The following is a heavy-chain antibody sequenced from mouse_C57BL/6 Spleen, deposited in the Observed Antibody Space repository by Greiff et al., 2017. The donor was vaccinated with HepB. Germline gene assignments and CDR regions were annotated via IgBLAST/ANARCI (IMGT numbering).Heavy chain of an antibody. Sequence: EVQGVESGGGLVKPGGSLKLSCAASGFTFSSYAMSWVRQTPEKRLEWVATISDGGSYTYYPDNVKGRFTISRDNAKNNLYLQMSHLKSEDTAMYYCARNYYGSSEFDYWGQGTTLTVSS. CDR2: ISDGGSYT. CDR1: GFTFSSYA. D-gene: IGHD1-1*01. V-gene: IGHV5-4*01. CDR3: ARNYYGSSEFDY. J-gene: IGHJ2*01.